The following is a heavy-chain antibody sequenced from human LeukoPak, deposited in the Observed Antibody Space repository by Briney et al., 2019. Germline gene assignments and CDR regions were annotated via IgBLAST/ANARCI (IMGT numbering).Heavy chain of an antibody. D-gene: IGHD6-13*01. CDR3: ASPYNSRWYELCY. CDR1: GFTFSSYG. J-gene: IGHJ4*02. Sequence: GSLRLSCAASGFTFSSYGMSWVRQAPGKGLEWVSAISGSGGSTYYADSVKGRFTIARDNAKKSLYLQMNSLRAEDTAVYYCASPYNSRWYELCYWGQGTLVTVSS. V-gene: IGHV3-23*01. CDR2: ISGSGGST.